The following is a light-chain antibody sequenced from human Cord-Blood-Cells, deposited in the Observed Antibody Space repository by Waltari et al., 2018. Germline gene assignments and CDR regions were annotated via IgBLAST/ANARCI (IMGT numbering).Light chain of an antibody. CDR3: SSYTSSSTLG. Sequence: QSALTQPASVSGSPGQSITISCTGTSSDVGGYNYLSWYQQHPGKAPKLMIYDVSNRPSGVSNRFSGSKSGNTASLTISGLQAEDEADYYCSSYTSSSTLGFGGGTKLTVL. V-gene: IGLV2-14*01. J-gene: IGLJ3*02. CDR2: DVS. CDR1: SSDVGGYNY.